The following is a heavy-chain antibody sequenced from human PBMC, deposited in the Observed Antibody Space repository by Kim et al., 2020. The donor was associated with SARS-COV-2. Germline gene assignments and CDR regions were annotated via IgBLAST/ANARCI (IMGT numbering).Heavy chain of an antibody. D-gene: IGHD3-9*01. CDR2: ISGSGSNT. CDR3: AKGAILTGYLFDY. CDR1: GFAFSTYA. J-gene: IGHJ4*02. Sequence: GGSLRLSCAASGFAFSTYAMSWVRQAPGKGLEWGSAISGSGSNTYYADAVKGRFTISRDNSKNTLYLQMNSLRAEDTAVYYCAKGAILTGYLFDYWGQGTLVTVSS. V-gene: IGHV3-23*01.